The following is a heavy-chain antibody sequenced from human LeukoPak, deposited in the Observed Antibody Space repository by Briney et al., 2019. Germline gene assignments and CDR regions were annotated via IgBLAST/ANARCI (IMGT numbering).Heavy chain of an antibody. CDR1: GFTVSGNS. J-gene: IGHJ4*02. V-gene: IGHV3-53*01. Sequence: PGGSLRLSCAASGFTVSGNSLSWVRQAPGKGLEWVSIIYSGDSTFYADSVKGRFSISRDSSKNALYLQMKSLRAEDTAVYYCARYYGDYGGALKYCGQGTLVTVSS. D-gene: IGHD4-17*01. CDR2: IYSGDST. CDR3: ARYYGDYGGALKY.